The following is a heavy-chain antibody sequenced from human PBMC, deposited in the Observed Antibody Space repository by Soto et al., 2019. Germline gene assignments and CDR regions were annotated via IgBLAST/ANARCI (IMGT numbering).Heavy chain of an antibody. J-gene: IGHJ6*02. D-gene: IGHD3-22*01. CDR2: INASGGSQ. CDR3: ARRMYYYDSSGYPPYYYYGMDV. CDR1: GYTFTSYY. V-gene: IGHV1-46*01. Sequence: QVQLVQSGAEVKKPGASVKVSCKASGYTFTSYYMQWVRQAPGQGLEWMGIINASGGSQSYAQKFQGRLIITRDTSTSTVYMELSSLRSEDTAVYYCARRMYYYDSSGYPPYYYYGMDVWGQGTTVTVSS.